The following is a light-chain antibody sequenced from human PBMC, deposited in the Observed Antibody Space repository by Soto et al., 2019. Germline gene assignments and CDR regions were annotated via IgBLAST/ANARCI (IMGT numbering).Light chain of an antibody. CDR1: QSISNY. CDR3: QQTYSSPGT. CDR2: ITS. V-gene: IGKV1-39*01. J-gene: IGKJ4*01. Sequence: DIPMTQSPSSLSASVGDRVTITCRASQSISNYLNWYQQKPGKAPNLLIYITSTLQSGVPSRFSGSGSGTDFALTIDSLQPEDFATYYCQQTYSSPGTFGGGTKVEIK.